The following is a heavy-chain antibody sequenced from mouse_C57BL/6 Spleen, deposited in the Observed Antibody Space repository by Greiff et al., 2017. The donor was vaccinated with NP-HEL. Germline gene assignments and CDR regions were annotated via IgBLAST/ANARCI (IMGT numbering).Heavy chain of an antibody. D-gene: IGHD2-3*01. CDR3: ARWLLNYYAMDY. Sequence: QVQLQQSGAELARPGASVKLSCKASGYTFTSYGISWVKQRTGQGLEWIGEIYPRSGNTYYNEKFKGKATLTADKSSSTADMGLRSLTSEDSAVYFCARWLLNYYAMDYWGQGTSVTVSS. V-gene: IGHV1-81*01. CDR2: IYPRSGNT. J-gene: IGHJ4*01. CDR1: GYTFTSYG.